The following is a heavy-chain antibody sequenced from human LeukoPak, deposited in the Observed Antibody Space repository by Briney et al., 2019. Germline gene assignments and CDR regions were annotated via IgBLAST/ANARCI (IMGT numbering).Heavy chain of an antibody. CDR2: IYPGDSDT. D-gene: IGHD3-10*01. CDR1: GSSFTNYW. CDR3: ARRPRYYYGSGSSYDAFDI. Sequence: GESLKISCKGSGSSFTNYWIGWVRQMPGKGLEWRGIIYPGDSDTRDSPSFQGQVTISDDTSISTAYLQCSSLKASDTAMYYCARRPRYYYGSGSSYDAFDIWGQGTMGTVSS. J-gene: IGHJ3*02. V-gene: IGHV5-51*01.